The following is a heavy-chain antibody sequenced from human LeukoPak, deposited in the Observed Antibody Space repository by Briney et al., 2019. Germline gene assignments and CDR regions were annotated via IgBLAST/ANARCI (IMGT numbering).Heavy chain of an antibody. D-gene: IGHD4-17*01. CDR2: ISYDGSNK. CDR3: ARAKADYGEYQYYYYMDV. V-gene: IGHV3-30*01. J-gene: IGHJ6*03. CDR1: GVAFTVYP. Sequence: GGSLRLSCAATGVAFTVYPMHWVRQAPGKGLDSVAVISYDGSNKFYSESVKGRFTVSRDNSKNTLFLQMNSLTPEDTAVYYCARAKADYGEYQYYYYMDVWGKGTTVTVSS.